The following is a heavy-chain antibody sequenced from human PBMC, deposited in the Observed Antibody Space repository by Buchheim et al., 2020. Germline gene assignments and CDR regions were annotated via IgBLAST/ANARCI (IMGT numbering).Heavy chain of an antibody. CDR3: ASLAYDILTGSWFDP. D-gene: IGHD3-9*01. J-gene: IGHJ5*02. CDR2: ISSSGSTI. Sequence: EVQLLESGGGLVQPGGSLRLSCAASGFTFSSYATSWVRQAPGKGLEWVSYISSSGSTIYYADSVKGRFTISRDNAKNSLYLQMNSLRAEDTAVYYCASLAYDILTGSWFDPWGQRTL. V-gene: IGHV3-48*03. CDR1: GFTFSSYA.